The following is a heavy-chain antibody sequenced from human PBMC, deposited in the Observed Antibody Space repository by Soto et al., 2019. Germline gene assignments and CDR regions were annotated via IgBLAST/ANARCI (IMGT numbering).Heavy chain of an antibody. D-gene: IGHD6-19*01. J-gene: IGHJ1*01. Sequence: PSETLSLTCAVYGGSFSGYYWSWIRQPPGKGLEWIGEINHSGSTNHNPSLKSRVTISVDTSKNQFSLKLSSVTAADTAVYYCAEGNFKQWLVQRGYFQHWGQGTLVTVSS. CDR2: INHSGST. CDR3: AEGNFKQWLVQRGYFQH. CDR1: GGSFSGYY. V-gene: IGHV4-34*01.